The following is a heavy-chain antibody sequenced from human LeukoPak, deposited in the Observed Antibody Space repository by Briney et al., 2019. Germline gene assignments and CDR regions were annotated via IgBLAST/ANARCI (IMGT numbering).Heavy chain of an antibody. CDR3: ARTSGLGEDYYGSGSYYYFDY. CDR1: GGTFSSYA. CDR2: IIPIFGTA. J-gene: IGHJ4*02. D-gene: IGHD3-10*01. Sequence: ASVKVSCKASGGTFSSYAINCVRQAPGQGLEWMGGIIPIFGTANYAQKFQGRVTITKEESTSTVYMELSSLRSEDTAVYYCARTSGLGEDYYGSGSYYYFDYWGQGTLVTVSS. V-gene: IGHV1-69*05.